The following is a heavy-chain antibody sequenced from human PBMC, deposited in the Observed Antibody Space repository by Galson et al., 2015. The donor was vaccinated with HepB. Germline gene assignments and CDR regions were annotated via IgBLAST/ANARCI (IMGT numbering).Heavy chain of an antibody. V-gene: IGHV6-1*01. CDR1: GDSVSSNSAA. CDR3: ARYRENYSGTFDFDC. CDR2: TYYRSKWYN. J-gene: IGHJ4*02. Sequence: CAISGDSVSSNSAAWNWIRQSPSRGLEWLGRTYYRSKWYNDYAVSVKSRITINPDTSKNHFSLKLTSVTAADTAVYYCARYRENYSGTFDFDCWGQGTLVTVSS. D-gene: IGHD1-26*01.